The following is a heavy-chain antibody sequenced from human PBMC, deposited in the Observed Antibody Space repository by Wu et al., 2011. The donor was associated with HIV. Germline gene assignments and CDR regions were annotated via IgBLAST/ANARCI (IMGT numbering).Heavy chain of an antibody. CDR2: VDPEDGET. D-gene: IGHD5-18*01. J-gene: IGHJ6*03. V-gene: IGHV1-69-2*01. Sequence: EVQLVQSGAEVKKPGATVKISCKVSGYTFTDYYMHWVQQAPGKGLEWMGLVDPEDGETIYAEKFQGRVTITADTSTDTAYMELSSLRSEDTAVYYCATFGPSGYSYGQHYYYYYMDVWGKGTTVXVLL. CDR1: GYTFTDYY. CDR3: ATFGPSGYSYGQHYYYYYMDV.